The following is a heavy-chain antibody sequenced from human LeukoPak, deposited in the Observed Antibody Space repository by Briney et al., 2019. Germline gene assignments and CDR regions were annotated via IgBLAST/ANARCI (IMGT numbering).Heavy chain of an antibody. CDR3: AKEGKRDCNSPIWSSPR. D-gene: IGHD2/OR15-2a*01. J-gene: IGHJ4*02. Sequence: GGSLRLSCAASGFTFASYAMSWVRQAPGKGLEWVSAVSGSGGSTYYADSVKGRYTISRDNSKNTLYLQMNSLRAEDTAVYYCAKEGKRDCNSPIWSSPRGGQGTLVTVSS. V-gene: IGHV3-23*01. CDR1: GFTFASYA. CDR2: VSGSGGST.